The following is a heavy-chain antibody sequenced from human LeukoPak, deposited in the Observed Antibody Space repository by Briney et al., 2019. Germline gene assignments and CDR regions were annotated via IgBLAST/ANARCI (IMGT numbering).Heavy chain of an antibody. D-gene: IGHD2-2*02. V-gene: IGHV1-69*04. Sequence: GASVKVSCKASGGTFSSYAISWVRQAPGQGLEWMGRIIPILGIANYAQKFQGRVTITADKSTSTAYMELSSLRSEDTAVYYCARVHCTSTVCYTGWFDPWGQGTLVTVSS. CDR2: IIPILGIA. J-gene: IGHJ5*02. CDR3: ARVHCTSTVCYTGWFDP. CDR1: GGTFSSYA.